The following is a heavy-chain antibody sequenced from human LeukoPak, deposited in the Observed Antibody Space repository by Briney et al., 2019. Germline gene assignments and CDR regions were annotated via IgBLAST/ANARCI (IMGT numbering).Heavy chain of an antibody. CDR1: GGSISSSSYY. V-gene: IGHV4-39*01. CDR3: AVAVRQGIRFLEWFRFDP. Sequence: TSETLSLTCTVSGGSISSSSYYWGWIRQPPGKGLEWIGSIYYSGSTYYNPSLKSRVTISVDTSKNQFSLKLSSVTAADTAVYYCAVAVRQGIRFLEWFRFDPWGQGTLVTVSS. J-gene: IGHJ5*02. CDR2: IYYSGST. D-gene: IGHD3-3*01.